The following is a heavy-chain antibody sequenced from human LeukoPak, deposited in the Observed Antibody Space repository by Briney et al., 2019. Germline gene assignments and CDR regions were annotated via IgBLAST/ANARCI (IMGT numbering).Heavy chain of an antibody. Sequence: QSGGSLRLSCAASGFTFSSYSMNWVRQAPGKGLEWVSYISSSSSTIYYADSVKGRFTISRDNAKNSLYLQMNSLRAEDTAVYYCARGSSSSDTDYWGQGTLVTVSS. V-gene: IGHV3-48*01. CDR2: ISSSSSTI. CDR1: GFTFSSYS. J-gene: IGHJ4*02. CDR3: ARGSSSSDTDY. D-gene: IGHD2-2*01.